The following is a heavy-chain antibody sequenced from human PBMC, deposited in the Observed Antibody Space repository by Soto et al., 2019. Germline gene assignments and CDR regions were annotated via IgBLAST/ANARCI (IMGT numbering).Heavy chain of an antibody. J-gene: IGHJ5*02. Sequence: QVQLQESGPGLVNPSQTLSLTCTVSGGSISSGGYYWSWIRQHPGKGLEWIGYTFYSGATYHNPSLKSRTTISVDTSKNQFSLTLTSLTAADTAVYFCARVQPYDYGANTGWLDPWGQGTLVTVSS. CDR3: ARVQPYDYGANTGWLDP. CDR2: TFYSGAT. V-gene: IGHV4-31*03. D-gene: IGHD4-17*01. CDR1: GGSISSGGYY.